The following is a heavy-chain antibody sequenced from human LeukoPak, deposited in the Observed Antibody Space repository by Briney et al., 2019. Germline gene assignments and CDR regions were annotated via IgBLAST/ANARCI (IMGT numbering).Heavy chain of an antibody. CDR1: GYTFTGYY. V-gene: IGHV1-2*02. D-gene: IGHD3-3*01. CDR3: ARVELRFLEWLSKLNAFDI. CDR2: INPNSGGT. Sequence: ASVKVSRKASGYTFTGYYMHWVRQAPGQGLEWMGWINPNSGGTNYAQKFQGRVTMTRDTSISTAYMELSRLRSDDTAVYYCARVELRFLEWLSKLNAFDIWGQGTMVTVSS. J-gene: IGHJ3*02.